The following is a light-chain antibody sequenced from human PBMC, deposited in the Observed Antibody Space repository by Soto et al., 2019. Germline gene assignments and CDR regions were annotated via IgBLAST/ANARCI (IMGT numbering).Light chain of an antibody. CDR2: DAS. Sequence: EIVLSQCPGTLSLSPPEGATLSCRASQSVRSSYLAWYQQKPGQAPRVLIYDASSRATGVPDRFSGSGSGTAFTLTISRLEPEDFAVYYCQQDGTFPRTFGQGTRVDIK. CDR3: QQDGTFPRT. J-gene: IGKJ1*01. CDR1: QSVRSSY. V-gene: IGKV3-20*01.